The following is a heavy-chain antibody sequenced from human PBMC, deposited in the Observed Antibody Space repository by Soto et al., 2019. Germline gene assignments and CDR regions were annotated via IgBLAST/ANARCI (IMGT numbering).Heavy chain of an antibody. CDR2: INHSGST. J-gene: IGHJ3*02. CDR1: GGSFSGYY. CDR3: ARQGFYDILTGSENAFDI. D-gene: IGHD3-9*01. Sequence: PSETLSLTCAVYGGSFSGYYWSWIRQPPGKGLEWIGEINHSGSTNYNPSLKSRVTISVDTSKNQFSLKLSSVTAADTAVYYCARQGFYDILTGSENAFDIWGQGTMVTV. V-gene: IGHV4-34*01.